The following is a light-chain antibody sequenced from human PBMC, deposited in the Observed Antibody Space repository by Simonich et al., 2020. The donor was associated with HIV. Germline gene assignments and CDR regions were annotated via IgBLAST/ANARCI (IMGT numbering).Light chain of an antibody. CDR3: QQRSNWPLT. CDR1: QSVSRY. J-gene: IGKJ4*01. Sequence: ELVMTQSPATLSLSPGERATLSCRASQSVSRYLAWYQQKPGQAPRLLIYDASKGATGIPARFSGSGSGTDFTLTISSLEPEDFAVYYCQQRSNWPLTFGGGTKVEIK. V-gene: IGKV3-11*01. CDR2: DAS.